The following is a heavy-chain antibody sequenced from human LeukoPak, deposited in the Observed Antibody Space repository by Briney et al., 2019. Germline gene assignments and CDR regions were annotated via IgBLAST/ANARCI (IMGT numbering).Heavy chain of an antibody. CDR3: ARDGGYDFWRGNVGFDP. CDR1: GGSISSYY. CDR2: IYYSGST. J-gene: IGHJ5*02. D-gene: IGHD3-3*01. V-gene: IGHV4-59*01. Sequence: SETLSLTCTVSGGSISSYYWSWIRQPPGKGLEWIGYIYYSGSTNYNPSLKSRVTISVDTSKNQFSLKLSSVTAADTAVYYCARDGGYDFWRGNVGFDPWGHGTLVTVSS.